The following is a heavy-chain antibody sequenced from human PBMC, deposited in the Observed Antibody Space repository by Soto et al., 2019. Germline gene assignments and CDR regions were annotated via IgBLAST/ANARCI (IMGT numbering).Heavy chain of an antibody. V-gene: IGHV3-30-3*01. D-gene: IGHD4-17*01. J-gene: IGHJ4*02. CDR3: ARDPSTVTTTRGLDY. CDR1: GFTFSSYA. CDR2: ISYDGSNK. Sequence: QVQLVESGGGVVQPGRSLRLSCAASGFTFSSYAMHWVRQAPGKGLEWVAVISYDGSNKYYADSVKGRFTISRDNSKNTLDLQMNSLRAEDTAVYYCARDPSTVTTTRGLDYWGQGTLVTVSS.